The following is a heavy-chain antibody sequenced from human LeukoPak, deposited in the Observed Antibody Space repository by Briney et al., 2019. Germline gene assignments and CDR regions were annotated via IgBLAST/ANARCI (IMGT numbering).Heavy chain of an antibody. Sequence: SETLSLTCAVYGGSFSGYYWSWIRQPPGNGLEWIGEINHSGSTNYNPSLKSRVTISVDTSKNQFSLKLSSVTAADTAVYYCARGLGGHDYWGQGTLVTVSS. J-gene: IGHJ4*02. CDR3: ARGLGGHDY. CDR1: GGSFSGYY. D-gene: IGHD3-16*01. V-gene: IGHV4-34*01. CDR2: INHSGST.